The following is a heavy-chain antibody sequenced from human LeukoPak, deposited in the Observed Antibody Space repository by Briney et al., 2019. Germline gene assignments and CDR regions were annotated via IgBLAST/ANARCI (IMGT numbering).Heavy chain of an antibody. CDR3: ASSFPTTVGTYYYYGVDV. Sequence: SVKVSCKASGGTFSSYAISWVRQAPGQGLEWMGRIIPIFGIANYAQKFQGRVTITADKSTSTAYMELSSLRSEDTAVYYCASSFPTTVGTYYYYGVDVWGQGTTVTVSS. CDR1: GGTFSSYA. CDR2: IIPIFGIA. D-gene: IGHD4-11*01. V-gene: IGHV1-69*04. J-gene: IGHJ6*02.